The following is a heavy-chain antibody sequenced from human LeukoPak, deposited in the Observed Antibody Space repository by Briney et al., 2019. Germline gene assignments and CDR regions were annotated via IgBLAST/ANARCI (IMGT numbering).Heavy chain of an antibody. CDR3: ARGESSGAFDY. Sequence: GGSLRLSCAASGFTFSSYSMNWVRQAPGKGLEWVSSIGSSRSYIYYADSVKGRFTIARDNAKNSLYLQMNSLRAEDTAVYYCARGESSGAFDYWGQGTLVTVSS. D-gene: IGHD3-10*01. V-gene: IGHV3-21*01. J-gene: IGHJ4*02. CDR2: IGSSRSYI. CDR1: GFTFSSYS.